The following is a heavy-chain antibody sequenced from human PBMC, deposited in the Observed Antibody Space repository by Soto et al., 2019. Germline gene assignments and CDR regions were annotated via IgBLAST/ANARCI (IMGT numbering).Heavy chain of an antibody. CDR2: ITYSGGST. CDR3: AKVMRSTSSTANFDY. Sequence: LRLSCAASGFTFSMFAMNWVRQAPEKGLEWVASITYSGGSTNYADSVRGRFTISRDNSKNTLSLQMTSLRAEDTAVYYCAKVMRSTSSTANFDYWGRGTLVTVSS. D-gene: IGHD3-16*01. V-gene: IGHV3-23*01. J-gene: IGHJ4*02. CDR1: GFTFSMFA.